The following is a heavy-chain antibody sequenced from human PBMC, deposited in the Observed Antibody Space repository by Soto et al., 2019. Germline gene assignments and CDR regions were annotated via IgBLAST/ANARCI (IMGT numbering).Heavy chain of an antibody. CDR3: AKDGSNYHGSGSFYYSRHDY. CDR2: IGRNGDIT. J-gene: IGHJ4*02. CDR1: GFTFSGYA. V-gene: IGHV3-23*01. Sequence: EVQLLESGGGLVQPGGSLRLSCAASGFTFSGYAMSWVRQAPGTGLEWVLAIGRNGDITYYADSVHGRFTISRDNSKHTLHLEMNSLRAEDTAVYYCAKDGSNYHGSGSFYYSRHDYWGQRTLVTVSS. D-gene: IGHD3-10*01.